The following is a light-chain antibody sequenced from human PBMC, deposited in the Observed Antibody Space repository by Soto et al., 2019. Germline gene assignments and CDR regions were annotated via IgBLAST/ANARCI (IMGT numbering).Light chain of an antibody. Sequence: QSVLTQPPSVSGAPGQRVTISCTGSSSNIGAGYDVHWYQQHPGKVPKLIIYEVTNRPSGVSNRFSGSKSGNTASLTISGLQAEDEADYYCSSYTTSSTRVFRTGTTVTVL. CDR2: EVT. V-gene: IGLV1-40*01. CDR3: SSYTTSSTRV. J-gene: IGLJ1*01. CDR1: SSNIGAGYD.